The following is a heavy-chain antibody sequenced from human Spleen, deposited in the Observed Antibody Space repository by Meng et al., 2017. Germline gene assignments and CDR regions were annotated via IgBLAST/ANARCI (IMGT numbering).Heavy chain of an antibody. CDR1: GFTFSSYA. Sequence: EVQLLESGGGLLQPGGSLRLSCAASGFTFSSYAMTWVRQAPGKGLEWVSSITDSGGSTFYADSVKGRFTISRDNSKSTLYLQMNTLRAEDTAVYYCARGSTGNYFPWGQGTLVTVSS. V-gene: IGHV3-23*01. CDR3: ARGSTGNYFP. D-gene: IGHD2-8*02. CDR2: ITDSGGST. J-gene: IGHJ5*02.